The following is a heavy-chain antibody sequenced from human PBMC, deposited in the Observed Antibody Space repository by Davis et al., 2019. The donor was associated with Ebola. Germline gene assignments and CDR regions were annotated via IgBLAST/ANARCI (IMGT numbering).Heavy chain of an antibody. D-gene: IGHD3-10*01. Sequence: MPSETLSLTCTVSGGSISSSSYYWGWIRQPPGKGLEWIGEINHSGSTNYNPSLKSRVTISVDTSKNQFSLKLSSVTAADTAVYYCARGRMYYYGSGSYYKYWGQGTLVTVSS. CDR1: GGSISSSSYY. CDR3: ARGRMYYYGSGSYYKY. CDR2: INHSGST. J-gene: IGHJ4*02. V-gene: IGHV4-39*07.